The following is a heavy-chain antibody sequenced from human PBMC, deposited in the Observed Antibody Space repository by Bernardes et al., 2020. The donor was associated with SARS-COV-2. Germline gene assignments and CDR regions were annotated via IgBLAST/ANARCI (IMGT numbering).Heavy chain of an antibody. J-gene: IGHJ6*02. D-gene: IGHD2-21*02. V-gene: IGHV4-39*01. CDR1: CGSISSSNYY. Sequence: SETLSLTCSVSCGSISSSNYYWGWIRQPPGKGLEWIGSMYSSGSYYYNPSLQSRVTKSIDTSKNQFSLRLSFVTAADTAVYFCAGSSCGIDCYIGGLRSWDYGMDGWGQGTTVTVSS. CDR2: MYSSGSY. CDR3: AGSSCGIDCYIGGLRSWDYGMDG.